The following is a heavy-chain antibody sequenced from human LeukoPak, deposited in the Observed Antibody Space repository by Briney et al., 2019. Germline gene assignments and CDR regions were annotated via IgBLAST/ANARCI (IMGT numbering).Heavy chain of an antibody. J-gene: IGHJ5*02. CDR3: ARDRGYGDYAFEA. Sequence: PSETLSLTCTVSNDSISSGYYWGWIRLPPGRGLEWIGSVYHTGGTYYNPSLKSRVTISVDTSKNQFSLRLSSVTAAGTAVYYCARDRGYGDYAFEAWGQGTLVTVSS. D-gene: IGHD4-17*01. CDR2: VYHTGGT. CDR1: NDSISSGYY. V-gene: IGHV4-38-2*02.